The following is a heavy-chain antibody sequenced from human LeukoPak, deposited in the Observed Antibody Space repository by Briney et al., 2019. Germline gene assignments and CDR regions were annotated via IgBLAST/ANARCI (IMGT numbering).Heavy chain of an antibody. Sequence: PSETLSLTCTVSGGSINDASWNWIRKPPGQGLEWIGYIYHSGGTNYNPSLKSRVTISLDTSKNQFSLKLCSVTAADTAVYYCARVGTYYRSLDSRGQGTLVTVSS. CDR1: GGSINDAS. CDR3: ARVGTYYRSLDS. D-gene: IGHD3-10*01. CDR2: IYHSGGT. V-gene: IGHV4-59*01. J-gene: IGHJ4*02.